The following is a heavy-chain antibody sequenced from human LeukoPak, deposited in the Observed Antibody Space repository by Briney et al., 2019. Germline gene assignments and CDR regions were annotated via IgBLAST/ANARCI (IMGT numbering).Heavy chain of an antibody. CDR1: GYTFTSYG. Sequence: ASVKVSCKASGYTFTSYGISWVRQAPGQGLEWMGWISAYNGNTNYAQKLQGRVTMTTDTSTSTAYMELRSLRSDDTAVYYCAREGELLGFYYYYGMDVWGQGTTVTVSS. D-gene: IGHD1-26*01. V-gene: IGHV1-18*01. CDR3: AREGELLGFYYYYGMDV. CDR2: ISAYNGNT. J-gene: IGHJ6*02.